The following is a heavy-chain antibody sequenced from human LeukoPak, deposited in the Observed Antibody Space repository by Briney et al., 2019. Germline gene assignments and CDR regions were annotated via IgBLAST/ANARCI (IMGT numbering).Heavy chain of an antibody. CDR3: AKDIHDRGYADY. V-gene: IGHV3-43*02. J-gene: IGHJ4*02. Sequence: GGSLRLSCAASGFTFDDYAMHSVRQAPGKGLEWVSLISGDGGSTYYADSVKGRFTISRDNSKNSLFLQMNSLRTEDTALYYCAKDIHDRGYADYWGQGSLVTVSS. D-gene: IGHD3-22*01. CDR2: ISGDGGST. CDR1: GFTFDDYA.